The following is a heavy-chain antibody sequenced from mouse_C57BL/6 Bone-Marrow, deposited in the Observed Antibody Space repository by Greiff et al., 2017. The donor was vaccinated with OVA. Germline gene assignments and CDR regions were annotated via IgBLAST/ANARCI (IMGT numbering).Heavy chain of an antibody. J-gene: IGHJ2*01. CDR1: GYSITSGYY. V-gene: IGHV3-6*01. CDR3: ARGDGRVYFDY. CDR2: ISYDGSN. D-gene: IGHD3-3*01. Sequence: DVKLVESGPGLVKPSQSLSLTCSVTGYSITSGYYWNWIRQFPGNKLEWMGYISYDGSNNYNPSLKNRISITRDTSKNQFFLKLNSVTTEDTATYYCARGDGRVYFDYWGQGTTLTVSS.